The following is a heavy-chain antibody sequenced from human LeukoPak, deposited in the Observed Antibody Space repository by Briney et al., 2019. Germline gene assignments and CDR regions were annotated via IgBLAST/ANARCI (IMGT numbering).Heavy chain of an antibody. D-gene: IGHD3-3*01. V-gene: IGHV1-69*06. CDR3: ARGARITIFGVVITGGDY. CDR1: GGTFSSYA. Sequence: SVEVSCKASGGTFSSYAISWVRQAPGQGLEWMGGIIPIFGTANYAQKFQGRVTITADKSTSTAYMELSSLRSDDTAVYYCARGARITIFGVVITGGDYWGQGTLVTVSS. CDR2: IIPIFGTA. J-gene: IGHJ4*02.